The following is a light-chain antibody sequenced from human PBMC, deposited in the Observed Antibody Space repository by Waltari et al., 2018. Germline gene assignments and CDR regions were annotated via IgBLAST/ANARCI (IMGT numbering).Light chain of an antibody. CDR2: GAS. J-gene: IGKJ2*01. Sequence: EIVMTQSPATLSVSPGERATLSCRASQSVSSHVAWYQQKPGQAPRLLIYGASTRDTGITARFSGSGSGTEFTLTISSLQSEDFAVYYCQQHNNWPPYTFGQGTKLEIK. V-gene: IGKV3-15*01. CDR1: QSVSSH. CDR3: QQHNNWPPYT.